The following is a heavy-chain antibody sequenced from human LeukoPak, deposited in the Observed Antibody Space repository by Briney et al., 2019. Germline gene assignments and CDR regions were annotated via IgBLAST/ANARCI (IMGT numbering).Heavy chain of an antibody. D-gene: IGHD3-22*01. Sequence: ASVKVSCKASGYTFTSYDINWVRHAPGQGLEWMGWMNPNSGNTGYAQKFQGRVTMTRNTSISTAYMELSSLRSEDRAVYYCARGEYYYDCRGMVVWGQGTTVTVSS. V-gene: IGHV1-8*01. CDR3: ARGEYYYDCRGMVV. J-gene: IGHJ6*02. CDR2: MNPNSGNT. CDR1: GYTFTSYD.